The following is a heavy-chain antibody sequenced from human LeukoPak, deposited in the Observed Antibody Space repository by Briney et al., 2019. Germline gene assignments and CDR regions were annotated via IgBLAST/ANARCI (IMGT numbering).Heavy chain of an antibody. CDR3: AKRGSSWYTDY. CDR2: VSGDGGAT. Sequence: GRSLRLSCAASGFTFSSYAMHWVRQAPGKGLEWVSSVSGDGGATYYADSVKGRFTISRDNSKNTLYLQMTSLRVEDTAVYYCAKRGSSWYTDYWGRGTLVTVSS. V-gene: IGHV3-23*01. D-gene: IGHD6-13*01. J-gene: IGHJ4*02. CDR1: GFTFSSYA.